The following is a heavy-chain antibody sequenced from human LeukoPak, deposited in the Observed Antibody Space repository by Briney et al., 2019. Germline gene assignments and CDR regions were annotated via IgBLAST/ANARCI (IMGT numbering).Heavy chain of an antibody. J-gene: IGHJ4*02. CDR3: AKLPSRGYGTTALARYYFDY. CDR2: ITGSGDGT. V-gene: IGHV3-23*01. D-gene: IGHD5-12*01. Sequence: GGSLRLSCAASGFTFSTYAMTWVRQAPGKGLEWVSSITGSGDGTSAADSVKGRFSISRDNSKNTLYLQMNSLRAEDTAVYYCAKLPSRGYGTTALARYYFDYWGQGTLVTVSS. CDR1: GFTFSTYA.